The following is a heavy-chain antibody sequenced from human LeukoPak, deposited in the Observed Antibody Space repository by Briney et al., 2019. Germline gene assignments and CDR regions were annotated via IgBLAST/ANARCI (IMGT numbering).Heavy chain of an antibody. J-gene: IGHJ4*02. CDR1: GDSVSIYY. V-gene: IGHV4-59*02. Sequence: SETLSLSCTVSGDSVSIYYWSWIRQPPGKGLEWIGYIYYRGNTNYNPSLKSRVTMAVDTSKYQFSLKVSSVTAADTAVYYCARAGNNWSFDYWGQGTLVTVSS. CDR2: IYYRGNT. CDR3: ARAGNNWSFDY. D-gene: IGHD1-1*01.